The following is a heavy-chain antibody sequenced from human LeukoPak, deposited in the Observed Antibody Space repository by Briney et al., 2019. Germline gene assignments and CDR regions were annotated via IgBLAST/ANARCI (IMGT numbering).Heavy chain of an antibody. D-gene: IGHD1-1*01. CDR1: GGSIGNYY. CDR2: IHDSGYS. CDR3: ARDLSTGTTVYWFDP. V-gene: IGHV4-59*01. Sequence: SETLSLTCTVSGGSIGNYYWSWIRQTPGKGLQWIGYIHDSGYSNSNPSPKSRVTMSLDTSKNQFSLKLTSVTAADTAVYYCARDLSTGTTVYWFDPWGQGTLVTVSS. J-gene: IGHJ5*02.